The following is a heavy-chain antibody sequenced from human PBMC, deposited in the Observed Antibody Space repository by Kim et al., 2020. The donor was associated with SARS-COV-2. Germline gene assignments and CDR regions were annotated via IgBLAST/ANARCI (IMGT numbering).Heavy chain of an antibody. Sequence: YSKRLQGRVTITRDASASTAYRELSSLRSEDTALYYCARESARSTGTDFDYWGQGTLVTVSS. CDR3: ARESARSTGTDFDY. D-gene: IGHD1-1*01. V-gene: IGHV1-3*01. J-gene: IGHJ4*02.